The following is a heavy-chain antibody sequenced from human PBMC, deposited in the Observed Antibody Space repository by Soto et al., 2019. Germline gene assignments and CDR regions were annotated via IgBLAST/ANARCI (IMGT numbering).Heavy chain of an antibody. Sequence: SVKVSCKASGGTFSSYAISWVRQAPGQGLEWMGEIIPIFGTTNYAQKFQGRVTITADDSTSTAYVELRSLRSDDTAVYYCARGLRYYDSSGYFPVPLDAFDIWGQGTMVTVSS. V-gene: IGHV1-69*13. CDR1: GGTFSSYA. CDR3: ARGLRYYDSSGYFPVPLDAFDI. J-gene: IGHJ3*02. D-gene: IGHD3-22*01. CDR2: IIPIFGTT.